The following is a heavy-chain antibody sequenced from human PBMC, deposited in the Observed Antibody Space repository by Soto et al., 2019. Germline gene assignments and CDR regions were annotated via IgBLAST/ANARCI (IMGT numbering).Heavy chain of an antibody. CDR3: ARWPQLEPRFDY. V-gene: IGHV4-31*03. CDR1: GGSISSGGYY. D-gene: IGHD1-1*01. J-gene: IGHJ4*02. CDR2: IYYSGST. Sequence: QVQLQESGPGLVKPSQTLSLTCSVSGGSISSGGYYWSWIRQHPWKGLEWIGYIYYSGSTYYNPSLKSRVTISVDTSKNQCSLKLSSVTAADTAVYYCARWPQLEPRFDYWGQGTLVTVSS.